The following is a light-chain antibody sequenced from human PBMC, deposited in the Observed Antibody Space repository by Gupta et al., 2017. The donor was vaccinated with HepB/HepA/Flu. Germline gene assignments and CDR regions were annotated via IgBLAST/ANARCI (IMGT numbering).Light chain of an antibody. J-gene: IGKJ2*01. V-gene: IGKV3-20*01. CDR1: QSVSSCY. CDR3: QQDCSSTYT. CDR2: GAS. Sequence: EIVLTQSPGTLSLSPGERATLSCRASQSVSSCYLAWYQQKPGQAPRLLIYGASSRATGLPDRFSGSGSGTDFTLTISRLEPEDFAVYYCQQDCSSTYTFGQGTKLEIK.